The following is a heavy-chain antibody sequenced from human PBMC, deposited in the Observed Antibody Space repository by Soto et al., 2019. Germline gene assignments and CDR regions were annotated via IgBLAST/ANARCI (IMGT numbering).Heavy chain of an antibody. CDR3: ARVRHDSSGYYLAYFDY. CDR2: INPSGGST. Sequence: QVQLVQSGAEVKKPGASVKVSCKASGYTFTSYYMHWVRQAPGQGLEWMGIINPSGGSTSYAQKLQGRVTMTRDTSTSTVYMELSSLRSEDTAVYYCARVRHDSSGYYLAYFDYWGQGTLVTVSS. J-gene: IGHJ4*02. V-gene: IGHV1-46*01. CDR1: GYTFTSYY. D-gene: IGHD3-22*01.